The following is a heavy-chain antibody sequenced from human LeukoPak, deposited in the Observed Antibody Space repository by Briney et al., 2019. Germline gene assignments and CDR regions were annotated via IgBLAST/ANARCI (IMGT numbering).Heavy chain of an antibody. V-gene: IGHV3-74*01. CDR1: GFTFSSYW. Sequence: GGSLRLSCGASGFTFSSYWMHWVRQAPGKGLVWVSHINSDGSTTNYADSVKVRFTSSRDNAKNTLYLQMNSVIAEDTAVYFCARVSGHYRSGSYYTVWLDLWGRGTLVTVSS. CDR3: ARVSGHYRSGSYYTVWLDL. J-gene: IGHJ2*01. D-gene: IGHD3-10*01. CDR2: INSDGSTT.